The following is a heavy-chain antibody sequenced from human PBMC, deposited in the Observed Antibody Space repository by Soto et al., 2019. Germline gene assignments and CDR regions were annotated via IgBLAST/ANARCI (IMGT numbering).Heavy chain of an antibody. Sequence: PGGSLRLSCAASGFTFSDYYMSWIRQAPGKGLEWVSYISSSGSTIYYADSVKGRFTISRDNAKNSLYLQMNSLRAEDTAVYYCATDCSSTSCRARDYYYYGMDVWGQGTTVTVSS. V-gene: IGHV3-11*01. CDR3: ATDCSSTSCRARDYYYYGMDV. D-gene: IGHD2-2*01. CDR2: ISSSGSTI. J-gene: IGHJ6*02. CDR1: GFTFSDYY.